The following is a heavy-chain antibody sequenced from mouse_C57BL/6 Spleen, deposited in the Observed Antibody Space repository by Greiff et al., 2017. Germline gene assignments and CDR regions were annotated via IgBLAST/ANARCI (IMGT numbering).Heavy chain of an antibody. Sequence: VQLQQSGAELVRPGASVKLSCTASGFNIKDDYMHWVKQRPEQGLEWIGWIDPENGDTKYASKFQGKATITADTSSNTAYLQLSSLTSEDTAVYYCTTRDDYDGGFAYWGQGTLVTVSA. CDR2: IDPENGDT. CDR3: TTRDDYDGGFAY. D-gene: IGHD2-4*01. CDR1: GFNIKDDY. V-gene: IGHV14-4*01. J-gene: IGHJ3*01.